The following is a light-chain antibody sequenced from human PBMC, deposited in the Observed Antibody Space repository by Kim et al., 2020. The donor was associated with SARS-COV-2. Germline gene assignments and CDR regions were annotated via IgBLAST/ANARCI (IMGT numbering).Light chain of an antibody. CDR3: HQSGTLPYN. CDR2: GAS. Sequence: PGARATLSCRASPSVASRYLAWYQMKPGQAPRLLNFGASSWAADVPDRFTGSRSGADFTLTIISLEPGGFAIYYCHQSGTLPYNFGQGTKV. J-gene: IGKJ2*01. CDR1: PSVASRY. V-gene: IGKV3-20*01.